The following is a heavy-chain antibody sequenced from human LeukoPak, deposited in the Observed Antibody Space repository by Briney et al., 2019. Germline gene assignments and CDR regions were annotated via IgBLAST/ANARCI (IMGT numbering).Heavy chain of an antibody. Sequence: PGGSLRLSCAASGFTFSSYGMHWVRQAPGKGLEWVAFIRYDGSNKYYADSVKGRFTISRDNSKNTLYLQMNSLRAEDTAVYYCAKVLRFLESGLRYYMDVWGKGTTVTVSS. CDR2: IRYDGSNK. CDR3: AKVLRFLESGLRYYMDV. D-gene: IGHD3-3*01. V-gene: IGHV3-30*02. CDR1: GFTFSSYG. J-gene: IGHJ6*03.